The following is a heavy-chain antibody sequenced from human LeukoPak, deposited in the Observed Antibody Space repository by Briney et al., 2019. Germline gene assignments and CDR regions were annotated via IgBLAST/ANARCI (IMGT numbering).Heavy chain of an antibody. Sequence: SVKVSCKASGGTFSSYAISWVRQAPGQGLEWMGRIIPILGIANYAQKFQGRVTITADKSTSTAYMELSSLKSEVTAVYYCARAGTVVVAENWFDPWGQGTLVTVSS. CDR1: GGTFSSYA. CDR3: ARAGTVVVAENWFDP. CDR2: IIPILGIA. D-gene: IGHD2-15*01. V-gene: IGHV1-69*04. J-gene: IGHJ5*02.